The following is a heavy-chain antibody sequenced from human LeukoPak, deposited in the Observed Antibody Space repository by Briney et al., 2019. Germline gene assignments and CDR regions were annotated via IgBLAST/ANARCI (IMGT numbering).Heavy chain of an antibody. CDR3: ARVRDYYGSGSYPNLDYYYGMDA. D-gene: IGHD3-10*01. CDR2: ISAYNGNT. Sequence: ASVKVSCKASGYTFISYGISWVRQAPGQGLEWMGWISAYNGNTDYAQKLQGRVTTTTDTSTSTAYMELRSLRSDDTAVYYCARVRDYYGSGSYPNLDYYYGMDAWGQGTTVTVSS. CDR1: GYTFISYG. V-gene: IGHV1-18*01. J-gene: IGHJ6*02.